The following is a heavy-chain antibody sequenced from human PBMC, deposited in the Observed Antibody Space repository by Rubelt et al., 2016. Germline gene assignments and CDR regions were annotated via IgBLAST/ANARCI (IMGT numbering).Heavy chain of an antibody. CDR3: ANGDSEEWYFDV. CDR2: INHSGST. Sequence: QVQLQQWGAGLLKPSETLSLTCAVYGGSFSGYYWSWIRQPPGKGLEWIGEINHSGSTNYNPSLKSRVTIVVDTSKNQFSLKLSSVTAADTAVYYCANGDSEEWYFDVWGRGTLVTVSS. J-gene: IGHJ2*01. CDR1: GGSFSGYY. V-gene: IGHV4-34*01. D-gene: IGHD4-17*01.